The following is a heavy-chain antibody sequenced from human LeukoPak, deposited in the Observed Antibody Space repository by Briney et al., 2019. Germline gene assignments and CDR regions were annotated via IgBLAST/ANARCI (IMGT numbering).Heavy chain of an antibody. CDR1: GYTFTGYY. D-gene: IGHD6-13*01. Sequence: GASVKVSCKASGYTFTGYYMHWVRQAPGQGLEWMAWINPNSGGTNYAQKFQGRVTMTRDTSISTAYMELSRLRSDDTAVYYCARSGSSWSLIIDYWGQGTLVTVSS. V-gene: IGHV1-2*02. J-gene: IGHJ4*02. CDR3: ARSGSSWSLIIDY. CDR2: INPNSGGT.